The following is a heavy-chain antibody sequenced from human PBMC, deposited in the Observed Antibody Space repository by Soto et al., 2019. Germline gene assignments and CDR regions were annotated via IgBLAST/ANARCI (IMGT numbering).Heavy chain of an antibody. D-gene: IGHD3-10*01. CDR2: MNPNSGNT. J-gene: IGHJ6*02. Sequence: ASVKVSCKASGYTFTSYDINWVRQATGQGLEWMGWMNPNSGNTGYAQKFQGRVTMTRNTSISTAYMELSSLRSEDTAVYYCARWYGSGSYFYYYYYGIDVWGQGTTVTVS. V-gene: IGHV1-8*01. CDR3: ARWYGSGSYFYYYYYGIDV. CDR1: GYTFTSYD.